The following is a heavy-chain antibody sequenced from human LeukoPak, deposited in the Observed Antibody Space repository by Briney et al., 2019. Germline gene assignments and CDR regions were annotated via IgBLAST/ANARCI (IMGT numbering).Heavy chain of an antibody. Sequence: SETLSLTCTVSGSSINNVGYYWNWIRQHPGKGLEWIGYIYYTGRTFYNPSLKSRVTMSVDTSKNQFSLRLSSVTAADTAVYFCARGYCTATSCYFPLKGFDPWGQGTLVTVSS. CDR1: GSSINNVGYY. CDR3: ARGYCTATSCYFPLKGFDP. CDR2: IYYTGRT. V-gene: IGHV4-31*03. J-gene: IGHJ5*02. D-gene: IGHD2-2*01.